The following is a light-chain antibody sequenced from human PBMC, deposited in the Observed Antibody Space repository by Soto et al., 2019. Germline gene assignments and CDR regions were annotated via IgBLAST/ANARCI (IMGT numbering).Light chain of an antibody. J-gene: IGKJ1*01. Sequence: DIQMTQSPSTLSASVGDRVTITCRASQSISNWLAWYQQKPGKAPKLLIYKASSLESGVPSRFSGSGSGTEFTLTSSILQPDDFATYFCQQYSGYSTTFGQGTRVEVK. V-gene: IGKV1-5*03. CDR2: KAS. CDR3: QQYSGYSTT. CDR1: QSISNW.